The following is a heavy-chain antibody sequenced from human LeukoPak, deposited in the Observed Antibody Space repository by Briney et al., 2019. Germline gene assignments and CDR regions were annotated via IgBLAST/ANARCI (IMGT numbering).Heavy chain of an antibody. V-gene: IGHV4-59*01. CDR3: ARVMGATSSVFDF. CDR2: IYYSGST. CDR1: GGSISSYY. Sequence: SETLSLTCTVSGGSISSYYWSWIRQPPEEGLEWIGYIYYSGSTNYNPSLKSRVTISVDKSKNQFSLKLSSVTAADTAVYFCARVMGATSSVFDFWGQGTLVTVSS. J-gene: IGHJ4*02. D-gene: IGHD1-26*01.